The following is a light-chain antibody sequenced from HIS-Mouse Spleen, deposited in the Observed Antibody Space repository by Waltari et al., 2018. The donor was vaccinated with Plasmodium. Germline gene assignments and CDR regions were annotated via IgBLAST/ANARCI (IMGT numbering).Light chain of an antibody. CDR1: SSDVGGYNY. V-gene: IGLV2-11*01. CDR3: CSYAGSYTWV. Sequence: QSALTQPRSVSGSPGQSVTISCTGTSSDVGGYNYVSWYQQHPGKAPKLMLYDVSKRPSGVPDRFSASKSGNTASLTISGLQAEDEADYYCCSYAGSYTWVFGGGTKLTVL. CDR2: DVS. J-gene: IGLJ2*01.